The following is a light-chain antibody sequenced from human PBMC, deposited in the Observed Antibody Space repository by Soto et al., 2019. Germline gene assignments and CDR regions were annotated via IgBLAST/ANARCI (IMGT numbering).Light chain of an antibody. Sequence: DIVMTQSPLSLPVTPGEPASISCRSSQSLLHSNGYNYLYWYLQKPGQSPQLLIYLGSDRASGVPDRFSGSGSGTDFTLKISRVEAEDVGVYYCMQARQTPFTFGPGTKVDIK. V-gene: IGKV2-28*01. CDR1: QSLLHSNGYNY. CDR3: MQARQTPFT. CDR2: LGS. J-gene: IGKJ3*01.